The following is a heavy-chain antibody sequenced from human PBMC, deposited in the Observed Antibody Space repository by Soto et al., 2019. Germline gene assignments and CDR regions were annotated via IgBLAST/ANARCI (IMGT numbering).Heavy chain of an antibody. Sequence: GGSLRLSCAASGFTFSDYEMNWVRQAPGKGLGWVSYINYGGGRTDYADSVRGRFTISRDNAKNSLYLQMNSLRVEDTAVYYCVRDRSASVPTSIDYWGHGTLVTVSS. J-gene: IGHJ4*01. CDR1: GFTFSDYE. V-gene: IGHV3-48*03. CDR2: INYGGGRT. CDR3: VRDRSASVPTSIDY. D-gene: IGHD6-19*01.